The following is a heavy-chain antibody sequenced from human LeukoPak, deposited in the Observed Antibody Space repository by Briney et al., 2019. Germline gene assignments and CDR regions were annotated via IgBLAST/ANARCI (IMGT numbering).Heavy chain of an antibody. CDR3: AKDDRIQTRRYSYNY. J-gene: IGHJ4*02. V-gene: IGHV3-30*02. Sequence: GGSLRLSCAASGFTFSHHGMHWVRQAPGKGLEWVAFIRNDGSNHYYADSVKGRFTISRDNSMNTLYLQMNSLRAEDTAVYYCAKDDRIQTRRYSYNYWGQGTLVTVSS. CDR2: IRNDGSNH. CDR1: GFTFSHHG. D-gene: IGHD5-18*01.